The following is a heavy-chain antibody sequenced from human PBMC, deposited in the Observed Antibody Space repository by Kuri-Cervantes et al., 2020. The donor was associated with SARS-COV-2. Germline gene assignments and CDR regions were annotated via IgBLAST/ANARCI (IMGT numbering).Heavy chain of an antibody. CDR3: AREEGIAAAGTGY. CDR2: TYYRSKWYN. J-gene: IGHJ4*02. D-gene: IGHD6-13*01. V-gene: IGHV6-1*01. Sequence: SETLSLTCAISGDSVSSNSAAWNWIRQSPSRGLEWLGRTYYRSKWYNDYAVSVKSRITINPDTSKNQFSLKLSSVTAADTAVYYCAREEGIAAAGTGYWGQGTLVTVSS. CDR1: GDSVSSNSAA.